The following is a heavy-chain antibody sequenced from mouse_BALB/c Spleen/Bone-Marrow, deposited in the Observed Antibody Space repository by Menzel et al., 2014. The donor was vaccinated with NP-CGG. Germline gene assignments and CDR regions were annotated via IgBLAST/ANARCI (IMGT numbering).Heavy chain of an antibody. V-gene: IGHV1-7*01. CDR3: ARDHPYYFDY. CDR1: GYTFTSYW. CDR2: INPSTGYT. J-gene: IGHJ2*01. Sequence: QVQLQQSGAELAKPGASVKMSCKASGYTFTSYWMHWVKQRPGQGLEWIGYINPSTGYTEYNQKFKDKATLTADKSSSTAYMQLSSLTSEDAAVYYGARDHPYYFDYWGQGTTLTVSS.